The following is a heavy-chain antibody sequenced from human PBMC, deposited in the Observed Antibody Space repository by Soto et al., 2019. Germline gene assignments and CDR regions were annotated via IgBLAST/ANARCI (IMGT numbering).Heavy chain of an antibody. J-gene: IGHJ4*02. CDR1: GGTFSSYA. CDR2: IIPIFGTA. V-gene: IGHV1-69*13. Sequence: SVKVSCKASGGTFSSYAISWVRQAPGQGLEWMGGIIPIFGTANYAQKFQGRVTITADESTSTAYMELSSLRSEDTAVYYCAREDAPYDSSGYYFDYWGQGTLVTVSS. CDR3: AREDAPYDSSGYYFDY. D-gene: IGHD3-22*01.